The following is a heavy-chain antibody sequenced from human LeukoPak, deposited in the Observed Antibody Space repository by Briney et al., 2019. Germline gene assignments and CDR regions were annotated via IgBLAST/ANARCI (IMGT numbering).Heavy chain of an antibody. CDR3: ARLPLATARYYFDY. D-gene: IGHD4-17*01. J-gene: IGHJ4*02. V-gene: IGHV3-7*01. Sequence: GGSLRLFCAASGFTFSTYWMSWVRQAPGKGLEWVANIKQDGSEKYHVVSVKGRFTISRDNAKNSLYLQMNSLRAEDTAVYYCARLPLATARYYFDYWGQGTLVTVSS. CDR2: IKQDGSEK. CDR1: GFTFSTYW.